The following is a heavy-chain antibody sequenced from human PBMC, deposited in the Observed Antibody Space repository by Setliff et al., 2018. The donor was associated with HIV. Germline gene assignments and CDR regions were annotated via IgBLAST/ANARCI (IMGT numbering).Heavy chain of an antibody. D-gene: IGHD4-17*01. CDR1: GYTFTSHG. J-gene: IGHJ3*02. Sequence: ASVKVSCKASGYTFTSHGISWVRQAPGQGLEWMGWISTYNDNTNYAQKLQGRVTMTTETSTSTAYMELRSLRTDDTAVYYCERHDGLRSVHGAFDIWGQGTMVTVSS. V-gene: IGHV1-18*01. CDR3: ERHDGLRSVHGAFDI. CDR2: ISTYNDNT.